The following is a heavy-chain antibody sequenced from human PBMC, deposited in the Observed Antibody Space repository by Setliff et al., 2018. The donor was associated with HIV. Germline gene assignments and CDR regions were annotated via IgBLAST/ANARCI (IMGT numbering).Heavy chain of an antibody. D-gene: IGHD3-10*01. CDR1: GGSISSSSYC. J-gene: IGHJ6*03. Sequence: PSETLSLTCTVSGGSISSSSYCWGWIRQPPGKGLEWIGSIYYSGSTSYYNPSLKSRVTISVDTSKNQFSLKLSSVTAADTAVYYCVRDEEAFGELGAFYYMDVWGKGTTVTVSS. CDR3: VRDEEAFGELGAFYYMDV. CDR2: IYYSGSTS. V-gene: IGHV4-39*07.